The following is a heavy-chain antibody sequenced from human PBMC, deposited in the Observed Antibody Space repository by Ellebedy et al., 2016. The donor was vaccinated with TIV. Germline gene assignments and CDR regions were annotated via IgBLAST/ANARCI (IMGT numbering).Heavy chain of an antibody. CDR3: AGLDYGVDV. V-gene: IGHV3-7*01. J-gene: IGHJ6*02. CDR2: VKQDGSER. Sequence: GGSLRLSCAASGFTFGSYWMSWVRQAPGKGLEWVANVKQDGSERSYVDSVRGRFTISRDNAKNSLFLQMNSLRAEDTAVYSCAGLDYGVDVWGQGTTVIVSS. D-gene: IGHD3/OR15-3a*01. CDR1: GFTFGSYW.